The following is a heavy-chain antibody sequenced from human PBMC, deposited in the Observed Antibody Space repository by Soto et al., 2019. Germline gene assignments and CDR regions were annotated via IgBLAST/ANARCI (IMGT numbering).Heavy chain of an antibody. CDR3: ARGGITGTQPEL. Sequence: QVQLVESGGGVVQPGRSLRLSCAASGFTFSSYGMHWVRQAPGKGLEWVAVIWYDGSNKYYADSVKGRFTISRDNSKNTLYLQMNSLRAEDTAVYYCARGGITGTQPELWGQGTLVTVSS. J-gene: IGHJ4*02. V-gene: IGHV3-33*01. D-gene: IGHD1-7*01. CDR1: GFTFSSYG. CDR2: IWYDGSNK.